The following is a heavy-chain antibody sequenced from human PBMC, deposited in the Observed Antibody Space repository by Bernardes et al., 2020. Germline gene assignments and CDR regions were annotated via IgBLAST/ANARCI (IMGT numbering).Heavy chain of an antibody. CDR1: GFTLSNHA. J-gene: IGHJ4*02. V-gene: IGHV3-23*01. Sequence: GGSLRLSCAASGFTLSNHAMSWVRQAPGKGLGWVSTVSDRGGSTYYADSVKGRFSISRDNSKSTLYLQMNSLRAEDTAVYYCAKESEDAPLDYWGQGTLVTVSS. CDR3: AKESEDAPLDY. CDR2: VSDRGGST.